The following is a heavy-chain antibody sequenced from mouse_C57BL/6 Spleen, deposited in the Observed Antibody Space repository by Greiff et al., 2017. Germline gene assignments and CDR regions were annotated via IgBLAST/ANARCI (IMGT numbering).Heavy chain of an antibody. CDR2: IDPSDSHT. D-gene: IGHD2-1*01. V-gene: IGHV1-50*01. J-gene: IGHJ2*01. Sequence: QVQLQQPGAELVKPGASVKLSCKASGYTFTSYWMQWVKQRPGQGLEWIGEIDPSDSHTNYNQNFKGKATLTVDTSSSTAYMQLSSLTSEDSAVYYCARSRSYGNPFDYWGQGTTLTVSS. CDR1: GYTFTSYW. CDR3: ARSRSYGNPFDY.